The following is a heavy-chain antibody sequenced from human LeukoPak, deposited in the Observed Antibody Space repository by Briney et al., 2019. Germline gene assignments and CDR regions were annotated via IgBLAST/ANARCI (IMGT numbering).Heavy chain of an antibody. J-gene: IGHJ2*01. D-gene: IGHD5-18*01. Sequence: SQTLSLTCTVSGGSISSGNYYWSWIRQPAGKGLEWIGRIYASGSTNHNPSLKSRVTISIDTSKDQFSLKLSSVTAADTAVYYCARGYSSGYWYFDLWGRGTLVTVSS. CDR3: ARGYSSGYWYFDL. CDR2: IYASGST. V-gene: IGHV4-61*02. CDR1: GGSISSGNYY.